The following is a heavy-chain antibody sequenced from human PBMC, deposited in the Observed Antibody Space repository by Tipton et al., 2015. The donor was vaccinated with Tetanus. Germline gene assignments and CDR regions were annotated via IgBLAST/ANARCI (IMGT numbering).Heavy chain of an antibody. J-gene: IGHJ4*02. Sequence: QLVQSGAEVKKPGASVKVSCKASGYTFTSYGISWVRQAPGQGLEWMGWISAYNGNTNYAQKLQGRVTMTTDTSTSTAYMGLRSLRSDDTAVYYCAREGGRDYYDSSGYYPPFDYWGQGTLVTVSS. V-gene: IGHV1-18*04. CDR2: ISAYNGNT. D-gene: IGHD3-22*01. CDR1: GYTFTSYG. CDR3: AREGGRDYYDSSGYYPPFDY.